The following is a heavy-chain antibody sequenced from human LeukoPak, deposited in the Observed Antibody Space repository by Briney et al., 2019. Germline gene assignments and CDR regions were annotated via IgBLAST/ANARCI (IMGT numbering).Heavy chain of an antibody. CDR2: INSDGSST. CDR1: GFTFSSYW. J-gene: IGHJ4*02. CDR3: ARAGGSYTLLPY. D-gene: IGHD1-26*01. V-gene: IGHV3-74*01. Sequence: PGGSLRLSCAASGFTFSSYWMHWVRQAPGKGLVLVSRINSDGSSTSYADSVKGRFTISRDNTKNTLYLEMNSLRAEDTAVYYCARAGGSYTLLPYWGQGTLVTVSS.